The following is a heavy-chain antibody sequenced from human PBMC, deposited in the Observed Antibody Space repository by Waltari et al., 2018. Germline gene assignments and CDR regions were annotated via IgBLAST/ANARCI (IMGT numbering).Heavy chain of an antibody. CDR2: IRSKAYGGTT. V-gene: IGHV3-49*04. D-gene: IGHD4-17*01. J-gene: IGHJ4*02. CDR1: GFTFGDYA. CDR3: TRGTSYGDYGSDY. Sequence: EVQLVESGGGLVQPGRSLRLSCTASGFTFGDYAMSWVRQAPGKGLEWVGFIRSKAYGGTTEYAASVKGRFTISRDDSKSIAYLQMNSLKTEDTAVYYCTRGTSYGDYGSDYWGQGTLVTVSS.